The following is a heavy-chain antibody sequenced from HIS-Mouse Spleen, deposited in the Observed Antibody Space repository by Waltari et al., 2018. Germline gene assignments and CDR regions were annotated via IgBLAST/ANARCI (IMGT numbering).Heavy chain of an antibody. D-gene: IGHD6-13*01. CDR3: ARGKGSSSWYYFDY. V-gene: IGHV4-34*01. CDR2: INHRGST. CDR1: GGSFSGYY. Sequence: QVQLQQWGAGLLKPSETLSLTCAVYGGSFSGYYCSWIRQPPGKGLEWIGEINHRGSTTYNQSLKSRLTISVDTSQNQFSLMLSSVTAADTAVYYCARGKGSSSWYYFDYWGQGTLVTVSS. J-gene: IGHJ4*02.